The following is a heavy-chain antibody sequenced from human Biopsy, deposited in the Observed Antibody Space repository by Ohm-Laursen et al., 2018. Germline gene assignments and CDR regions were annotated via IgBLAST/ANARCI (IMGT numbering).Heavy chain of an antibody. CDR3: ARVREGGLLDY. J-gene: IGHJ4*02. V-gene: IGHV1-18*01. CDR2: VSTYNGNK. Sequence: ASVKVSCKGSGYIFTSFGVSWVRQAPGHGLEWMGWVSTYNGNKEYEQKFQGRVTMTTDTSANTAYMELRSLRSDDTAVYFCARVREGGLLDYWGQGILVTVSS. D-gene: IGHD3-16*01. CDR1: GYIFTSFG.